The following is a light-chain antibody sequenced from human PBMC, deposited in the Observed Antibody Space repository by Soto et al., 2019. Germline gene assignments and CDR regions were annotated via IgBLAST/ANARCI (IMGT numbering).Light chain of an antibody. J-gene: IGLJ1*01. CDR1: SSDVGGYNY. V-gene: IGLV2-8*01. CDR2: EVN. CDR3: SSYAGSSNV. Sequence: QSVLTQPPSASGSPGQSVAISCTGTSSDVGGYNYVSWYQQHPGKAPKLMIYEVNTRPSGVPDRFSGSKSVNTASLTVSGLQAEYEADYYCSSYAGSSNVFGTGTKLTVL.